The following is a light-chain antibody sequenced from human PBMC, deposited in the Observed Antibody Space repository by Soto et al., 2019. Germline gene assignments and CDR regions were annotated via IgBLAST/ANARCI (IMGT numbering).Light chain of an antibody. J-gene: IGLJ2*01. Sequence: QSVLTQPPSVSGAPGPRVTISCTGSSSNIGAGYDVHWYQQLPGTAPKLLIYGNSNRPSGVPDRFSGSKSGTSASLAITGLQAEGEADYYCQSYESSLSAVVFGGGTKLTVL. CDR1: SSNIGAGYD. V-gene: IGLV1-40*01. CDR3: QSYESSLSAVV. CDR2: GNS.